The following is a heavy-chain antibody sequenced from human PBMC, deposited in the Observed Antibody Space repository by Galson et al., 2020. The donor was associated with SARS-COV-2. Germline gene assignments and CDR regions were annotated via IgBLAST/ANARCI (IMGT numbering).Heavy chain of an antibody. D-gene: IGHD3-10*01. Sequence: ASETLSLTCAVSGASISSNNWWSWVRQAPGKGLEWIGEIYHSGHTNYNPSFNSRVTISLDKSTHQFFLRLISVTAADTAVYYCASRKGGITLIRGVVLPPVVGRFGLDVWGQGTTVIVSS. CDR3: ASRKGGITLIRGVVLPPVVGRFGLDV. CDR1: GASISSNNW. J-gene: IGHJ6*02. CDR2: IYHSGHT. V-gene: IGHV4-4*02.